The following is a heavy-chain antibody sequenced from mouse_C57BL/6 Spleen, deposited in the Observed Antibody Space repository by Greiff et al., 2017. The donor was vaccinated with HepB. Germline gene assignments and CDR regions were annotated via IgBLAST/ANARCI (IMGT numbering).Heavy chain of an antibody. Sequence: EVKVVESGGGLVKPGGSLKLSCAASGFTFSSYAMSWVRQTPEKRLEWVATISDGGSYTYYPDNVKGRFTISRDNAKNNLYLQMSHLKSEDTAMYYCARDRLGPFDYWGQGTTLTVSS. V-gene: IGHV5-4*01. CDR2: ISDGGSYT. J-gene: IGHJ2*01. CDR1: GFTFSSYA. CDR3: ARDRLGPFDY. D-gene: IGHD4-1*01.